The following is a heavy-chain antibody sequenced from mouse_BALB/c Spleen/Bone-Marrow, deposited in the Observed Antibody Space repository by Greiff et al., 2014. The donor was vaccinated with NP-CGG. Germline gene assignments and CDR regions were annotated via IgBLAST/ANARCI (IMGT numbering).Heavy chain of an antibody. CDR3: ARITTATGAMDY. V-gene: IGHV2-9*02. CDR2: IWADGST. CDR1: GFSLTNYG. J-gene: IGHJ4*01. Sequence: VKLMESGPGLVAPSQSLSITCTVSGFSLTNYGVHWVRQPPGKGLEWLGVIWADGSTNYNSALMSRLSISKDNSKSQVFFKMNSLQTDDTAMYHCARITTATGAMDYWGQGTSVTVSS. D-gene: IGHD1-2*01.